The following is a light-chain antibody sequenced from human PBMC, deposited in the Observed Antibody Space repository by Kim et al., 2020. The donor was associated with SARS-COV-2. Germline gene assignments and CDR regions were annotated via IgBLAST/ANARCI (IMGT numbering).Light chain of an antibody. CDR2: GNN. J-gene: IGLJ3*02. V-gene: IGLV1-40*01. Sequence: PGQRVTISCTGSSSNIGAGYDVHWYQQLPGTAPTLLIYGNNNRPSGVPDRFSGSKSGTSASLAITGLQAEDEADYYCQSYDSRSVMFGGGTKLTVL. CDR1: SSNIGAGYD. CDR3: QSYDSRSVM.